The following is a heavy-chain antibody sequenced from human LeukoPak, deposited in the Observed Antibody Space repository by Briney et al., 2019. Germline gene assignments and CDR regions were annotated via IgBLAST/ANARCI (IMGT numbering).Heavy chain of an antibody. V-gene: IGHV4-34*01. CDR1: GGSFNTHY. J-gene: IGHJ6*03. Sequence: SETLSLTCTVSGGSFNTHYWSWIRQLPGKGLEWIGEVNHSGSTNYNPSLMSRVTISVDTSKNEFSLRLSSVTAADTAVYYCARDLWFGDLYYSYYYMDVWGKGTTVTVSS. D-gene: IGHD3-10*01. CDR2: VNHSGST. CDR3: ARDLWFGDLYYSYYYMDV.